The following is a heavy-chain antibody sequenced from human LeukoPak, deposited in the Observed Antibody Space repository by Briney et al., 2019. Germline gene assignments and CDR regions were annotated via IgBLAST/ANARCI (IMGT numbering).Heavy chain of an antibody. V-gene: IGHV1-8*01. D-gene: IGHD2-21*01. CDR2: MKPNSGET. CDR3: ARANHVVIAVNYYYYYIDV. CDR1: GYTFTSYD. Sequence: ASVKVSCKSSGYTFTSYDINWVRQAPGQGLEWMGWMKPNSGETRYARKFQGRVTMTRNTSISTAYMELSSLRSEDTAVYYCARANHVVIAVNYYYYYIDVWGKGTTITVSS. J-gene: IGHJ6*03.